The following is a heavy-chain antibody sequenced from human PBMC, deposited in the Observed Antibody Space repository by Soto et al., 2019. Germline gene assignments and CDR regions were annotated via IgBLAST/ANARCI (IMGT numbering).Heavy chain of an antibody. Sequence: SGTLSLTCASYGGSFSDYYWSWIRQPPGKGLEWIGEIDHSGGTNYNPSLKSRVSVSVDTSKNQFSLKLSSVTAADTAVYYCARGLVWLDPWGQGTLVTGSS. CDR2: IDHSGGT. CDR1: GGSFSDYY. V-gene: IGHV4-34*01. J-gene: IGHJ5*02. CDR3: ARGLVWLDP. D-gene: IGHD3-16*02.